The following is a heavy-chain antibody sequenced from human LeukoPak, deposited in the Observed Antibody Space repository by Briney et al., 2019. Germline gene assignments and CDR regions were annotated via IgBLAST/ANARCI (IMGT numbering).Heavy chain of an antibody. D-gene: IGHD3-10*01. CDR2: IGTAGDT. CDR1: GFTFSSYD. Sequence: GGSLRLSCADSGFTFSSYDMHWVRQATGKGLEWVSAIGTAGDTYYPGSVKGRFTISRENAKNSLYLQMNSLRAGDTAVYYCARASFGEYPYYFDYWGQGTLVTVSS. V-gene: IGHV3-13*01. CDR3: ARASFGEYPYYFDY. J-gene: IGHJ4*02.